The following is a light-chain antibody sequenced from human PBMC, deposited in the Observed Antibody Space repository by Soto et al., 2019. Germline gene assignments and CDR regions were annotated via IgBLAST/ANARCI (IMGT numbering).Light chain of an antibody. V-gene: IGKV3-20*01. J-gene: IGKJ2*01. CDR1: QSVTSRY. CDR2: GVS. CDR3: LQYSCLPHT. Sequence: ENVLTQSPGTLSLSPGERATLSCRATQSVTSRYFAWYQQKPGQAHRLLIYGVSSRATDIPDRFSGSGSGADFTLTISRLEPEDFVLYYCLQYSCLPHTFGQWTKREVK.